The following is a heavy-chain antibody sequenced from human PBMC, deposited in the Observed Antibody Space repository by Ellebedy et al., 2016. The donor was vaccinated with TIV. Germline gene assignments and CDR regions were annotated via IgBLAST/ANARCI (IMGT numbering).Heavy chain of an antibody. CDR3: ARSGEHDS. CDR1: GFIFHFYA. CDR2: ISGSGDKT. V-gene: IGHV3-21*01. Sequence: GESLKISCAATGFIFHFYALTWVRQAPGKGLEWVSAISGSGDKTYYADSVKGRFTISRDDARNSLFLQMNSLRAEDTAVYYCARSGEHDSWGQGTLVTVSS. J-gene: IGHJ4*02. D-gene: IGHD1-26*01.